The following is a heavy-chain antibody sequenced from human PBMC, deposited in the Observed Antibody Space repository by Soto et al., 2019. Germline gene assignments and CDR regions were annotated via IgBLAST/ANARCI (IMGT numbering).Heavy chain of an antibody. Sequence: QVQLQESGPGLVKPSQTLSLTCTVSGGSISSGGYYWNWIRQHPGKGLERIGYIYYSGTTYYNPSLKSRVTISVDTSKNQFSLKLSSVTAADTAVYYCAASCVGCGGFNYYGMDVWAQGTTVTVSS. CDR3: AASCVGCGGFNYYGMDV. CDR2: IYYSGTT. D-gene: IGHD2-21*01. J-gene: IGHJ6*02. V-gene: IGHV4-31*03. CDR1: GGSISSGGYY.